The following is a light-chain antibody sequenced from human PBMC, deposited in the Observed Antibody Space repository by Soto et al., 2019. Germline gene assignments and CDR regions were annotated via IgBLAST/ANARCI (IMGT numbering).Light chain of an antibody. Sequence: EIVVTHSPSTLSLSLGGKCTLSCRASQSVSSYLAWYQQKPGQAPRLLIYDASNRATGIPARFSGSGSGTEFTLTSSRLEPEDFAVYYCQQYGSSPLTFGGGTKVDIK. CDR3: QQYGSSPLT. CDR1: QSVSSY. V-gene: IGKV3-11*01. CDR2: DAS. J-gene: IGKJ4*01.